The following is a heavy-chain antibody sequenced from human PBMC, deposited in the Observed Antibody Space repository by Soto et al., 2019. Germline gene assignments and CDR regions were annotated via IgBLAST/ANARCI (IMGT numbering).Heavy chain of an antibody. Sequence: QITLNESGPTVVRPTETLTLTCRFSGFSLTTSGVGVGWIRQSPGKAPEWLALIYWDDDKRYSASLKSRLTITKDTSKNQVVLTVSDLDPTDTATYYCAHRVLRTVFGLVTTTAIYFDLWGQGTSVAVSS. V-gene: IGHV2-5*02. CDR2: IYWDDDK. D-gene: IGHD3-3*01. CDR3: AHRVLRTVFGLVTTTAIYFDL. J-gene: IGHJ4*02. CDR1: GFSLTTSGVG.